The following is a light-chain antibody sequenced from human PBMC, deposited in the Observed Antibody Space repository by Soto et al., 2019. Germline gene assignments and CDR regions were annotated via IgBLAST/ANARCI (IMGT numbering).Light chain of an antibody. CDR3: QQYHNYPFT. V-gene: IGKV1-16*02. CDR2: DAS. Sequence: DIQMTQSPSSLSASVGDRVTITCRASQDISNHLAWFQQKPGKAPKSLIYDASSLQSGVPSNFSGSASGTHFTLIISSLQSDDCATYYCQQYHNYPFTFGGGTKVEI. CDR1: QDISNH. J-gene: IGKJ4*01.